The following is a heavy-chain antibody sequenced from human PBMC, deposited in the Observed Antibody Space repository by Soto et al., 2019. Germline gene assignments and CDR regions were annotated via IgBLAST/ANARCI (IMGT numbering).Heavy chain of an antibody. CDR2: INYKSHI. V-gene: IGHV3-21*01. CDR1: GFTFSSYS. J-gene: IGHJ6*03. Sequence: PGGSLRLSCAASGFTFSSYSMNWVRQAPGKGLEWVSSINYKSHIDYADLVKGRFTISRDNAKNSLYLQMNSLRAEDTAVYFCARDLIYAGYYYYMDVWGIGTTVTVSS. CDR3: ARDLIYAGYYYYMDV. D-gene: IGHD3-10*01.